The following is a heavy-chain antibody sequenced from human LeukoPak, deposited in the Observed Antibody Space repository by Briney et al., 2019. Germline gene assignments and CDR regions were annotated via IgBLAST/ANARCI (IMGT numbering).Heavy chain of an antibody. CDR3: ARSNYDSSGYYYVGPFDY. CDR1: GFTFSSYS. V-gene: IGHV3-48*02. J-gene: IGHJ4*02. Sequence: PGGSLRLSCAASGFTFSSYSMNWVRQAPGKGLEWVSYISSSSSTIYYADSVKGLFTISRDNAKNSLYLQMNSLRDEDTAVYYCARSNYDSSGYYYVGPFDYWGQGTLVTVSS. CDR2: ISSSSSTI. D-gene: IGHD3-22*01.